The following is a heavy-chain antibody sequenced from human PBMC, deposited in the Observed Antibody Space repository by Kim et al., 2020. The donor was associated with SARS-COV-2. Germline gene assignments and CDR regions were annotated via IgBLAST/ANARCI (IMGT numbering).Heavy chain of an antibody. V-gene: IGHV1-18*01. Sequence: ASVKVSCKASGYTFTSYGISWVRQAPGQGLEWMGWISAYNGNTNYAQKLQGRVTMTTDTSTSTAYMELRSLRSDDTAVYYCARDLGYCSGGSCYSRLNYYGMDVWGQGTTVTVSS. CDR1: GYTFTSYG. J-gene: IGHJ6*02. CDR2: ISAYNGNT. CDR3: ARDLGYCSGGSCYSRLNYYGMDV. D-gene: IGHD2-15*01.